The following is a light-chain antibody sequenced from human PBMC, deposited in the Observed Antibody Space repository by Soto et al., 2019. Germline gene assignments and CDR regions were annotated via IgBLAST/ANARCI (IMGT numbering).Light chain of an antibody. V-gene: IGLV2-14*03. CDR1: SSDLGAYKY. CDR2: DVS. Sequence: QSALTQPASVSGSPGQSITISCAGTSSDLGAYKYVSWYQQHPGKAPKLILYDVSRRPSGVSNRFSGSKSGNTASLTISGLLAEDEADYSCRSYTRPSTLVFGTGTKLNVL. J-gene: IGLJ1*01. CDR3: RSYTRPSTLV.